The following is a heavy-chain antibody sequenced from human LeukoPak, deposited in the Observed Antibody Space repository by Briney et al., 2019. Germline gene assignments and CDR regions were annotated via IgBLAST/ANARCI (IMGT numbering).Heavy chain of an antibody. CDR3: ARDTLTGYYKAAFDI. J-gene: IGHJ3*02. CDR1: GVSISSQY. Sequence: KTSETLSLTCTVSGVSISSQYWTWIRQPPGKGLEWIGFFYYSGSTNYNPSLESRVTISVDTSKNQFSLKLNSVTAADTAVYYCARDTLTGYYKAAFDIWGQGTMVTVSS. V-gene: IGHV4-59*11. CDR2: FYYSGST. D-gene: IGHD3-9*01.